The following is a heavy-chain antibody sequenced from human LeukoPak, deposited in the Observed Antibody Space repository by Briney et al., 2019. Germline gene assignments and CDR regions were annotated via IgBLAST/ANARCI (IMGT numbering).Heavy chain of an antibody. J-gene: IGHJ4*02. D-gene: IGHD3-22*01. CDR2: IYYTGIT. V-gene: IGHV4-59*11. Sequence: PSETLSLTCNVSGDSITSHYWNWIRQPPGKGLEWIGYIYYTGITKYNPSLTSRVSMSVDTSKHQFFLKMNSVTAADTAVYHCARSVDYFDNTGPHMMFDYWGQGSLVTVSS. CDR3: ARSVDYFDNTGPHMMFDY. CDR1: GDSITSHY.